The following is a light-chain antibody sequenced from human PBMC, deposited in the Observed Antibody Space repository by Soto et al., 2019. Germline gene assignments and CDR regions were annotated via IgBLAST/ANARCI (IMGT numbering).Light chain of an antibody. J-gene: IGKJ1*01. Sequence: EIVLTQSPGTLSLSPGERATLSCRASQSVSSSYLAWFQHKPGQAPRLLIYGASSRATGIPDRFSGSGSATDFTLAISRLEPEDFAVYYCQQYGSSPWTFGQGTKVEIK. CDR2: GAS. V-gene: IGKV3-20*01. CDR3: QQYGSSPWT. CDR1: QSVSSSY.